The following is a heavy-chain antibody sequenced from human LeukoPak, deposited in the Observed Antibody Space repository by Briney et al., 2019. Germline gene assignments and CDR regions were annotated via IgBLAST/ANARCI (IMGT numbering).Heavy chain of an antibody. CDR2: IYSGGST. D-gene: IGHD3-22*01. V-gene: IGHV3-66*01. CDR1: GFTVSSNY. CDR3: ARGHNTMIVPEYYFDY. J-gene: IGHJ4*02. Sequence: PGGSLRLSCAASGFTVSSNYMSWVRQAPGKGLEWVSVIYSGGSTYYADSVKGRFTISRDNSKNTLYLQMNSLRAEDTAVYYCARGHNTMIVPEYYFDYWGQGTLVTVSS.